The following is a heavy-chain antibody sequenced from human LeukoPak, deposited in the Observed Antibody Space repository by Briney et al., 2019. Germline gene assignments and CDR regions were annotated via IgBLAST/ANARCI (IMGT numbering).Heavy chain of an antibody. Sequence: SETLSLTCAASGYSISSGYYWGWIRQPPGKGLEWIGEINHSGSTNYNPSLKSRVTISVDTSKNQFSLKLSSVTAADTAVYYCARGSRRPSGYYYDPLSRGYLDLWGRGTLVTVSS. J-gene: IGHJ2*01. CDR1: GYSISSGYY. CDR3: ARGSRRPSGYYYDPLSRGYLDL. CDR2: INHSGST. D-gene: IGHD3-22*01. V-gene: IGHV4-38-2*01.